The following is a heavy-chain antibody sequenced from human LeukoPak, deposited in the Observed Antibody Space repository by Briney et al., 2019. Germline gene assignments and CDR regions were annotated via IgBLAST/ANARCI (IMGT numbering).Heavy chain of an antibody. J-gene: IGHJ4*02. CDR3: AAARDYDYVWGSYRYEYYFDY. CDR1: GFTFSNAW. Sequence: GGSLRLSCAASGFTFSNAWMSWVRQAPGKGLEWVANIKQDGSEKYYVDSVKGRFTISRDNAKNSLYLQMNSLRAEDTAVYYCAAARDYDYVWGSYRYEYYFDYWGQGTLVTVSS. V-gene: IGHV3-7*01. CDR2: IKQDGSEK. D-gene: IGHD3-16*02.